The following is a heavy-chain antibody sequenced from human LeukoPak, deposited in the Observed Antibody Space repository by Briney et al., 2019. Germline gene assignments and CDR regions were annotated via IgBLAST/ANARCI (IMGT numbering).Heavy chain of an antibody. V-gene: IGHV1-69*13. Sequence: SVKVSCKASGGTFSSYAISWVRQAPGQGLEWMGGIIPIFGTANYAHKFQGGVTITADESTSTAYMELSSLRSEDTAVYYCARVVWFGELSGPYFDYWGQGTLVTVFS. D-gene: IGHD3-10*01. CDR3: ARVVWFGELSGPYFDY. J-gene: IGHJ4*02. CDR2: IIPIFGTA. CDR1: GGTFSSYA.